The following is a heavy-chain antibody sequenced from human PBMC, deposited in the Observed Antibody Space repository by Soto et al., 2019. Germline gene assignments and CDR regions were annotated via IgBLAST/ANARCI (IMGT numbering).Heavy chain of an antibody. Sequence: ETLSVTCTVSGGSISSYYWRWIRQPPGKGLEWIGYIYYSGSTNYNPSLKSRVTISVDTSKNQFSLKLSSVTAADTAVYYCARDLGSSGAYWGQGTLVTVPQ. CDR3: ARDLGSSGAY. CDR2: IYYSGST. CDR1: GGSISSYY. J-gene: IGHJ4*02. D-gene: IGHD6-19*01. V-gene: IGHV4-59*01.